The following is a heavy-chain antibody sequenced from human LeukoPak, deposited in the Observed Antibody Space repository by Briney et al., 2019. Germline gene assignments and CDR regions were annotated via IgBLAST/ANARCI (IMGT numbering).Heavy chain of an antibody. CDR3: ARVLRKGPYGDGGYFYFFMDV. CDR1: GFTFSTYW. Sequence: PGGSLRLSCAASGFTFSTYWMHWVRQAPGKGLVWVSRINRDGSTTTYGDSVRGRFTISRDNAKNTVYLQMNSLKAEDTAVYYCARVLRKGPYGDGGYFYFFMDVWGKGTTVTVSS. J-gene: IGHJ6*03. V-gene: IGHV3-74*01. D-gene: IGHD4-17*01. CDR2: INRDGSTT.